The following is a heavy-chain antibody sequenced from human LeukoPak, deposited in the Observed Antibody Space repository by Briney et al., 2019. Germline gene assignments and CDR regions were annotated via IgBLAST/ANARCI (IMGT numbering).Heavy chain of an antibody. CDR3: ARDIVVVPAVEAEDC. Sequence: GASVTVSCKASGYTLGDYYMHWVRQAPGQGLEWMGWINPNSGLTNYAQRFQGRVTMTADTPVNTAYMHLTGLTSDDSAVYYCARDIVVVPAVEAEDCWGQGTLVIVSS. J-gene: IGHJ4*02. V-gene: IGHV1-2*02. D-gene: IGHD2-2*01. CDR1: GYTLGDYY. CDR2: INPNSGLT.